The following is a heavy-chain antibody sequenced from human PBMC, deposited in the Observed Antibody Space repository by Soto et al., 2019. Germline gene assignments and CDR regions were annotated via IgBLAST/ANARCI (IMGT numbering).Heavy chain of an antibody. D-gene: IGHD3-10*01. CDR2: IKSKTDGGTI. J-gene: IGHJ4*02. V-gene: IGHV3-15*07. CDR1: DFAFSNYW. Sequence: EVQLVESGGRLFKPGGSLRLTCVASDFAFSNYWMHWFRQAPGKGLEWVGRIKSKTDGGTIDYAAPVEGRFTISRDDSRDTLYLQMNSLKTEETAVYYCSSPRHSGKSVDYWGQGTLVTVSS. CDR3: SSPRHSGKSVDY.